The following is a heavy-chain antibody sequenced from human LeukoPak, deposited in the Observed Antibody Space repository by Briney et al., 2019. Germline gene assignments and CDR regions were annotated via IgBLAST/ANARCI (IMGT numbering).Heavy chain of an antibody. CDR3: AKVPQETYYDILTGYPFDY. J-gene: IGHJ4*02. Sequence: GGSLRLSCAASGFTVSSFYMTWVRQAPGKGLDWVSVLYSGGDTYYADSVKGRFTISRDNSKNTLYLQMNSLRAEDTAVYYCAKVPQETYYDILTGYPFDYWGQGTLVTVSS. D-gene: IGHD3-9*01. CDR2: LYSGGDT. CDR1: GFTVSSFY. V-gene: IGHV3-53*01.